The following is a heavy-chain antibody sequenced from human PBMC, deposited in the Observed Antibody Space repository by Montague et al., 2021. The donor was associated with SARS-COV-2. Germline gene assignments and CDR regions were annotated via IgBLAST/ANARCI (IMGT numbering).Heavy chain of an antibody. D-gene: IGHD6-13*01. J-gene: IGHJ4*02. CDR2: INSDGSTT. CDR1: GFTFSSYW. CDR3: ATIAAVATGDY. Sequence: SLRLSCAASGFTFSSYWMRWVRQAPGKGLVWVSRINSDGSTTTYADSVKGRFTISRDNAKNTLYLQMNSLRAEDTAVYYCATIAAVATGDYWGQGTLVTVSS. V-gene: IGHV3-74*01.